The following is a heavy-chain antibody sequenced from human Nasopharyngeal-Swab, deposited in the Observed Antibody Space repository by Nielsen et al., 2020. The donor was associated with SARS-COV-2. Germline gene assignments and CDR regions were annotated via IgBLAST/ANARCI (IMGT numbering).Heavy chain of an antibody. J-gene: IGHJ3*02. CDR3: VRVPTFGPELKGAFDI. CDR1: GDSISSSSYY. CDR2: TDHSGNT. V-gene: IGHV4-39*07. D-gene: IGHD1-1*01. Sequence: SETLSLTCTVSGDSISSSSYYWGWIRQPPGKGLQWIGSTDHSGNTYYTPSLKSRVTISVDSSKKQFSLKLTSVTAADTAVYYCVRVPTFGPELKGAFDIWGQGTMVTVSS.